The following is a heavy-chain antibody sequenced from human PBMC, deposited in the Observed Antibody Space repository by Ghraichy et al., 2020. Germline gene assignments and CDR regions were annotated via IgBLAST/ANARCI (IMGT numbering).Heavy chain of an antibody. V-gene: IGHV1-8*01. Sequence: ASVKVSCKASGYTFTSYDINWVRQATGQGLEWMGWMNPNSGNTGYAQKFQGRVTMTRNTSISTAYMELSSLRSEDTAVYYCAREYYDILTGYNLEDYWGQGTLVTVSS. J-gene: IGHJ4*02. CDR1: GYTFTSYD. CDR2: MNPNSGNT. D-gene: IGHD3-9*01. CDR3: AREYYDILTGYNLEDY.